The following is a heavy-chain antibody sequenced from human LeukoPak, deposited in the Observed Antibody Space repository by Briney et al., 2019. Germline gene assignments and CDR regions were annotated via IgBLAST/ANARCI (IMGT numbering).Heavy chain of an antibody. V-gene: IGHV1-2*02. Sequence: GASVKVSCKASGYTFTGYYMHWVRQAPGQGLEWIGWINPNSGGTNYAQKFQGRVTMTRDTSISTAYMELSRLRSDDTAVYYCASPAGPLDYYYGMDVWGQGTTVTVSS. CDR2: INPNSGGT. CDR1: GYTFTGYY. CDR3: ASPAGPLDYYYGMDV. J-gene: IGHJ6*02.